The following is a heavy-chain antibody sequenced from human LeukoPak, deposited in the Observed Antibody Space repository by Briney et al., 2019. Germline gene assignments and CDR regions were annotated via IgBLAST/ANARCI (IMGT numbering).Heavy chain of an antibody. J-gene: IGHJ4*02. CDR2: IYYSGST. Sequence: SETLSLTCTVSGGSISSYYWSWIRQPPGKGLEWIGYIYYSGSTNYNPSLRSRVTISVDTSKNQFSLKLSSVTAADTAVYYCARDHSSSWFYFDYWGQGTLVTVSS. CDR3: ARDHSSSWFYFDY. V-gene: IGHV4-59*01. D-gene: IGHD6-13*01. CDR1: GGSISSYY.